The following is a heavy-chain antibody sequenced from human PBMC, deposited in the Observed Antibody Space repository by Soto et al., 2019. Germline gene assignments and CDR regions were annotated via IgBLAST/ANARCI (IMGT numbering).Heavy chain of an antibody. D-gene: IGHD3-3*01. CDR1: GFRFSDYY. CDR2: IGTNADT. CDR3: ARGRPFCSDFYIDH. V-gene: IGHV3-13*01. J-gene: IGHJ1*01. Sequence: EVQLVESGGVMIQRGGSLRLSCEASGFRFSDYYMHWVRQHPGKGLEWVYGIGTNADTHYSDSVKGRLTISRENHKNSLFLQMNSLKSYDTTVYFGARGRPFCSDFYIDHWGQGTRVTVSS.